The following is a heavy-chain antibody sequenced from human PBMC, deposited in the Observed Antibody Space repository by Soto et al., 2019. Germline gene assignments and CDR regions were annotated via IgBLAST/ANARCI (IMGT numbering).Heavy chain of an antibody. CDR3: AREDVVGQSDQRAMDV. V-gene: IGHV4-34*01. J-gene: IGHJ6*04. CDR1: GGSFSGYY. D-gene: IGHD2-21*01. CDR2: INHSGST. Sequence: ASETLSLTCAVYGGSFSGYYWSWIRQPPGKGLEWIGEINHSGSTNYNPSLKSRVTISVDTSKNQFSLKLSSVTAADTAVYYCAREDVVGQSDQRAMDVWGKGATVTVSS.